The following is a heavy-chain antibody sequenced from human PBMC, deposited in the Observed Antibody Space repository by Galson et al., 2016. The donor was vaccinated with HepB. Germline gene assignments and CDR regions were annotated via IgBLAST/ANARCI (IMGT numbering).Heavy chain of an antibody. CDR2: INYSGNT. J-gene: IGHJ4*02. V-gene: IGHV4-31*03. CDR3: ARAALTAAQPLNYFDY. Sequence: TLSLTCTVSGGSISSGGFYWSWIHQHPGKGLEWLGSINYSGNTYYNPSLKSRITISVDTSKSQFSLKLNSVTSADTAVYYCARAALTAAQPLNYFDYWGQGTLVTVSS. D-gene: IGHD6-13*01. CDR1: GGSISSGGFY.